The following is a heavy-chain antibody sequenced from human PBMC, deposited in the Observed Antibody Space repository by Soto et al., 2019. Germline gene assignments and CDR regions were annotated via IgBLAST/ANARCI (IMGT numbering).Heavy chain of an antibody. CDR3: ARDGTDSLWFGEFGLYDY. CDR1: GFTFSSYA. V-gene: IGHV3-23*01. CDR2: ISGSGGST. Sequence: GGSLRLSCAASGFTFSSYAMSWVRQAPGKGLEWVSAISGSGGSTYYADSVKGRFTISRDNSKNTLYLQMNSLRAEDMAVYYWARDGTDSLWFGEFGLYDYWGQGTLVTVSS. J-gene: IGHJ4*02. D-gene: IGHD3-10*01.